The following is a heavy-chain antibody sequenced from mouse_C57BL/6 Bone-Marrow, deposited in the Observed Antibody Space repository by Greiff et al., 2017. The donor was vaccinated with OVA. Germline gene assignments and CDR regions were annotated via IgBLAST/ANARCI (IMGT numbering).Heavy chain of an antibody. J-gene: IGHJ3*01. Sequence: VQLQQSGAELVKPGASVKLSCKASGFTIKDYYMHWVKQRTEQGLEWIGRIDPEDGETKYAPNFQGKATITADTSSNTAYLQLSDLTSEYTAVYYCARTLFAYWGQGTLVTVSA. CDR1: GFTIKDYY. CDR3: ARTLFAY. CDR2: IDPEDGET. V-gene: IGHV14-2*01.